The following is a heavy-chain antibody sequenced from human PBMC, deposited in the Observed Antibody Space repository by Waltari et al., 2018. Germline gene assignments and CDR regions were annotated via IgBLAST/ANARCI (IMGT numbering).Heavy chain of an antibody. CDR1: GYTFTSYD. CDR3: ASSVSGPLDDAFDI. J-gene: IGHJ3*02. CDR2: MNPNSGNT. V-gene: IGHV1-8*03. D-gene: IGHD4-4*01. Sequence: QVQLVQSGAEVKKPGASVKVSCKASGYTFTSYDINWVRQATGQGREWMGWMNPNSGNTGYAQKFQGRVTITRNTSISTAYMELSSLRSEDTAVYYCASSVSGPLDDAFDIWGQGTMVTVSS.